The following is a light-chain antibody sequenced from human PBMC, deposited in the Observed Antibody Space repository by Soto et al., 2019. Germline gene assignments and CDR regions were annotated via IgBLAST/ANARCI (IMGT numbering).Light chain of an antibody. J-gene: IGKJ1*01. CDR3: QQYNSYPPWT. CDR1: QSISSW. CDR2: DAS. Sequence: DIQMTQSPSTLSASVGDRVTITCRASQSISSWLAWYQQKPGKAPKLLIYDASSLESGVPSRFSGGGSGTEFALTISSPQPDDCETYFCQQYNSYPPWTFGQGTKVEIK. V-gene: IGKV1-5*01.